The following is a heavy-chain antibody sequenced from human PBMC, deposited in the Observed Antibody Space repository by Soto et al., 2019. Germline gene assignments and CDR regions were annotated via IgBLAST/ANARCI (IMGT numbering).Heavy chain of an antibody. CDR2: TYYRSKWYN. Sequence: SQTLSLTCAISGDSVSSNSAAWNWIRQSPSRGLEWLGRTYYRSKWYNDYAVSVKSRITINPDTSKNQFSLQLNSATPEDTAVYYCARAIAVAGTYYYYGMDVWGQGTTVTVS. CDR1: GDSVSSNSAA. V-gene: IGHV6-1*01. J-gene: IGHJ6*02. D-gene: IGHD6-19*01. CDR3: ARAIAVAGTYYYYGMDV.